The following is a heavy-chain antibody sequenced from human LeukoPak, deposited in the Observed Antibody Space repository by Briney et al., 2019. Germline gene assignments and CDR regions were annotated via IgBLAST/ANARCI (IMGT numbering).Heavy chain of an antibody. CDR3: ARGRWLANKYYFDY. D-gene: IGHD6-19*01. CDR2: IKQDGSEK. J-gene: IGHJ4*02. CDR1: GFTFSNHW. Sequence: GGSLRLSCAASGFTFSNHWMTWVRQAPGNGLEWVANIKQDGSEKYYVDSVKGRFTISRDNAENSLYLQMNSLRAEDTAVYYCARGRWLANKYYFDYWGQGTLVTVSS. V-gene: IGHV3-7*01.